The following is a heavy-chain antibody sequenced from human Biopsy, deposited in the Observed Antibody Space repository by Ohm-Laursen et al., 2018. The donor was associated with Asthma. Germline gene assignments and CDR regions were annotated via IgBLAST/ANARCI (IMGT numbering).Heavy chain of an antibody. V-gene: IGHV3-30*18. D-gene: IGHD6-13*01. CDR1: GFVFSQCG. CDR3: AKDRVAGRSYYFDY. Sequence: RLSCAASGFVFSQCGMHWVRQGPGKGLEWVAQILFDGRKINYPDSVKGRFTISRDNSKNMVYLQMNSLRPEDTAVYYCAKDRVAGRSYYFDYWGQGSLVSVSS. J-gene: IGHJ4*02. CDR2: ILFDGRKI.